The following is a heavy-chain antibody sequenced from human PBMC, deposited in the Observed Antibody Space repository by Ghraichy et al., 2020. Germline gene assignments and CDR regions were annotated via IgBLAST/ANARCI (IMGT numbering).Heavy chain of an antibody. V-gene: IGHV3-23*01. J-gene: IGHJ6*02. CDR1: GFTFSSCA. Sequence: GGSLRLSCAASGFTFSSCAMSWVRQAPGKGLGWVSAISGSGGSTYYADSVKGRFTISRDNSKNTLYLQMNSLRAEDTAVYYCAKGRGRNYGSGSYYPYYYDGMDGWSQGTTVTVSS. D-gene: IGHD3-10*01. CDR2: ISGSGGST. CDR3: AKGRGRNYGSGSYYPYYYDGMDG.